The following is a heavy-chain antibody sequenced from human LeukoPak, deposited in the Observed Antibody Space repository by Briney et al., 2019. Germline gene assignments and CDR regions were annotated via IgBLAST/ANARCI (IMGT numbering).Heavy chain of an antibody. Sequence: GRSLRLSCEASGFGFSHYGMHWVRQAPGKGLEWVAVVSSDGNTKYYADSVKGRFTISRDNSKNIVYLQMNSGRAEDTAVYYCAKEGGSSFTAHWDYWGQGILVTVSS. CDR1: GFGFSHYG. J-gene: IGHJ4*02. D-gene: IGHD3-10*01. V-gene: IGHV3-30*18. CDR3: AKEGGSSFTAHWDY. CDR2: VSSDGNTK.